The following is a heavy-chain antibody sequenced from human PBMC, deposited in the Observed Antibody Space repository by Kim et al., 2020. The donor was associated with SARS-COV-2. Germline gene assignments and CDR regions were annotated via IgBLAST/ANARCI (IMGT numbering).Heavy chain of an antibody. CDR3: ARARYSSSWIRYGMDV. Sequence: GSLRLSCAVYGGSFSGYYWSWIRQPPGKGLEWIGEINHSGSTNYNPSLKSRVTISVDTSKNQFSLKLSSVTAADTAVYYCARARYSSSWIRYGMDVWGQGTTVTVSS. CDR2: INHSGST. V-gene: IGHV4-34*01. CDR1: GGSFSGYY. D-gene: IGHD6-13*01. J-gene: IGHJ6*02.